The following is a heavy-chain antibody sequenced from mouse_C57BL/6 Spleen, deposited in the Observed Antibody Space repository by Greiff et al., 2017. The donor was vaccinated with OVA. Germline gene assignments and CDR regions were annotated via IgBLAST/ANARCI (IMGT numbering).Heavy chain of an antibody. Sequence: VKLMESGAELARPGASVKMSCKASGYTFTSYTMHWVKQRPGQGLEWIGYINPSSGYTKYNQKFKDKATLTADKSSSTAYMQLSSLTSEDSAVYYCARGEGSSYPFDDWGQGTTLTVSS. CDR1: GYTFTSYT. J-gene: IGHJ2*01. CDR2: INPSSGYT. CDR3: ARGEGSSYPFDD. D-gene: IGHD1-1*01. V-gene: IGHV1-4*01.